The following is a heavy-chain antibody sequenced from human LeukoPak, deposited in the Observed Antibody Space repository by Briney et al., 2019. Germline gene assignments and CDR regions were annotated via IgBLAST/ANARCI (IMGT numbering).Heavy chain of an antibody. CDR1: GFTFSSYA. D-gene: IGHD4-17*01. J-gene: IGHJ3*02. V-gene: IGHV3-23*01. CDR3: ASPTTGKDAFDI. CDR2: ISGSGGST. Sequence: GGSLRLSCAASGFTFSSYAMSWVRQAPGKGLEWVSAISGSGGSTYYADSVKGRFTISRDNSKNTLYLQMNSLRADDTAVYYCASPTTGKDAFDIWGQGTMVTVSS.